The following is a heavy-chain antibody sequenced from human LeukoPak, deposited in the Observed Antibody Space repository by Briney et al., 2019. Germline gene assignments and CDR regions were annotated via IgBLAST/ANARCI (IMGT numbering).Heavy chain of an antibody. V-gene: IGHV3-30*04. CDR1: GFTFSSHP. Sequence: GGSLRLSCAASGFTFSSHPMNWVRQAPGKGLEWVAVTSSDGKNKYYADSVKGRFTIPRDNSKNTLYLQMSSLRPEDTAVYYCESRGYCSGGNCYTGAFGGQGTLVIVSS. D-gene: IGHD2-15*01. J-gene: IGHJ4*02. CDR2: TSSDGKNK. CDR3: ESRGYCSGGNCYTGAF.